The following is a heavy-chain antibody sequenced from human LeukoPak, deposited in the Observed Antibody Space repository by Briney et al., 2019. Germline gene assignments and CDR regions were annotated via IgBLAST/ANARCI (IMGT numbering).Heavy chain of an antibody. CDR2: ISGSGGST. V-gene: IGHV3-23*01. Sequence: PGGSLRLSWVASGFTFSNAWMNWVRQAPGKGLEWVPAISGSGGSTYYARSVKGRLTISRGNSKNTLYLQMNSLRAEDTAVYYCAKDGPERGVLWFGELLSWSRGGYFDYWGQGTLVTVSS. CDR1: GFTFSNAW. CDR3: AKDGPERGVLWFGELLSWSRGGYFDY. D-gene: IGHD3-10*01. J-gene: IGHJ4*02.